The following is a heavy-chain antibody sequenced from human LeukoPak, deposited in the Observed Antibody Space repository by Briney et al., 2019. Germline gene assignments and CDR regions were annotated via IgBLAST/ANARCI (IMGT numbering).Heavy chain of an antibody. D-gene: IGHD3-22*01. CDR2: IYHSGST. CDR1: GYSISSGYY. CDR3: ARTDDSSGYYRRGHYFDY. Sequence: SETLSLTCTVSGYSISSGYYWGWIRQPPGKGLEWIGSIYHSGSTYYNPSLKSRVTISVDTSKNQFSLKLSSVTAADTAVYYCARTDDSSGYYRRGHYFDYWGQGTLVTVSS. J-gene: IGHJ4*02. V-gene: IGHV4-38-2*02.